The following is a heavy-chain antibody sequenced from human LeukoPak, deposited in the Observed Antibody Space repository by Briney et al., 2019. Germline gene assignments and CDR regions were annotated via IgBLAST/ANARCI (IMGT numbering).Heavy chain of an antibody. CDR2: ISGSGGST. V-gene: IGHV3-23*01. J-gene: IGHJ4*02. Sequence: GGSLRLSCAASGFTFSSYAMSWVRQAPGKGLEWVSAISGSGGSTYYADSVKGRFTISRDNSKSTLFLQMNSLRAEDTAVYYCAKDPRVGSRVATPCHWSQGTLVTVSS. CDR3: AKDPRVGSRVATPCH. D-gene: IGHD5-24*01. CDR1: GFTFSSYA.